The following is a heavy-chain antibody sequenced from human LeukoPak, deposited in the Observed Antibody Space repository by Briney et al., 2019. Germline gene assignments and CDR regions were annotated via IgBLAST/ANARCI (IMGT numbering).Heavy chain of an antibody. J-gene: IGHJ4*02. CDR1: GFTYDDYA. D-gene: IGHD2-21*02. CDR2: ISWNSGRI. V-gene: IGHV3-9*03. Sequence: GGSLRLTCAASGFTYDDYAMHWVRQAPGKGLEWVSGISWNSGRINYADSVKGRFTISRDNAKNSLYLQMNSLRVEDMALYYCARDGGLQAYYFDYWGQGTLFTVSS. CDR3: ARDGGLQAYYFDY.